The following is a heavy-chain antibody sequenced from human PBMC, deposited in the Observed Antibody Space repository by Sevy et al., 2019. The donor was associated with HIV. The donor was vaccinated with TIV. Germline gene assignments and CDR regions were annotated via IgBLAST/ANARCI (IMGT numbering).Heavy chain of an antibody. V-gene: IGHV3-73*01. J-gene: IGHJ4*02. CDR3: RAGSGSYYFDN. Sequence: GGSLRLSCTAFGFTFSGSAMHWVRQASGKGLEWVARIRRKANGDATAYAASVKGRFTISRSDSENTAYLQMNSLKTEDTAVYYCRAGSGSYYFDNWGQGTLVTVSS. CDR1: GFTFSGSA. D-gene: IGHD3-10*01. CDR2: IRRKANGDAT.